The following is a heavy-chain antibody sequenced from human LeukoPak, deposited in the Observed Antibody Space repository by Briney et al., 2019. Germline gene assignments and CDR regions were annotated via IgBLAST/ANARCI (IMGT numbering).Heavy chain of an antibody. J-gene: IGHJ5*02. V-gene: IGHV1-2*02. Sequence: RGASVKVSCKTSGYSFTDYFMHWVRQAPGQGLEWMGWINPNSGGTSSAQKFQGRVTMTRDTSITTVYMEVSWLTSDDTAIYYCARADRLHGGPYLIGPWGQGTLVTVSS. CDR2: INPNSGGT. CDR3: ARADRLHGGPYLIGP. D-gene: IGHD2-21*01. CDR1: GYSFTDYF.